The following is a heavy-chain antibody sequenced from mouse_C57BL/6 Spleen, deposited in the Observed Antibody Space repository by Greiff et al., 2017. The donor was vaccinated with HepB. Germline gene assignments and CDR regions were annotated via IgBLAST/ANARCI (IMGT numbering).Heavy chain of an antibody. CDR1: GYTFTSYW. CDR3: ARSKDYLDV. J-gene: IGHJ2*01. V-gene: IGHV1-69*01. CDR2: IDPSDSYT. Sequence: QVQLQQPGAELVMPGASVKLSCKASGYTFTSYWMHWVKQRPGQGLEWIGEIDPSDSYTNYNQKFKGKSTLTVDKSSSTAYMQLSSLTSEDSAVYYRARSKDYLDVWGQGTTLTGSS.